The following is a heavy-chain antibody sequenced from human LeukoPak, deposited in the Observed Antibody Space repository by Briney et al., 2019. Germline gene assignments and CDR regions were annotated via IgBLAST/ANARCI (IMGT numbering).Heavy chain of an antibody. J-gene: IGHJ3*02. D-gene: IGHD3-22*01. V-gene: IGHV1-24*01. Sequence: GASVKVSCKVSGYTLTELSMHWVRQAPGKGLEWMGGFDPEDGETIYAQKFQGRVTITADKSTSTAYMELSSLRSEDTAVYYCARDRSSGYLNAFDIWGQGTMVTVSS. CDR2: FDPEDGET. CDR3: ARDRSSGYLNAFDI. CDR1: GYTLTELS.